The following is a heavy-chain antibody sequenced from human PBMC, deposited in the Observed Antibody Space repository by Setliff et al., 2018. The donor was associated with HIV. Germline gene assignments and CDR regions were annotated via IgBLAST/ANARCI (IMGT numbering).Heavy chain of an antibody. V-gene: IGHV1-3*04. Sequence: ASVKVSCKASGYTFSHYPMHWVRQAPAQRPEWMGWINTGNGNTKYSQKFQDRVTITRDTSADTVYMELSSLRSEDTAVYYCARDRCNSVACYLYNWFDPWGQGTLVTVS. J-gene: IGHJ5*02. CDR3: ARDRCNSVACYLYNWFDP. D-gene: IGHD2-2*01. CDR1: GYTFSHYP. CDR2: INTGNGNT.